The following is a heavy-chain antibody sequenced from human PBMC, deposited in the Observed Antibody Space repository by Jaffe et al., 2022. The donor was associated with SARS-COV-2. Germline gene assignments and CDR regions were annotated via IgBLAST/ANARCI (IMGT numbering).Heavy chain of an antibody. Sequence: QVQLVESGGGVVQPGRSLRLSCAASGFTFSSYGMHWVRQAPGKGLEWVAVISYDGSNKYYADSVKGRFTISRDNSKNTLYLQMNSLRAEDTAVYYCAKDPHEFGVVGLSDYWGQGTLVTVSS. V-gene: IGHV3-30*18. D-gene: IGHD3-3*01. CDR2: ISYDGSNK. CDR3: AKDPHEFGVVGLSDY. J-gene: IGHJ4*02. CDR1: GFTFSSYG.